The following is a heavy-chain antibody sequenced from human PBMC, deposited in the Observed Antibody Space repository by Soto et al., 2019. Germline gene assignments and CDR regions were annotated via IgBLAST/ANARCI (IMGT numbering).Heavy chain of an antibody. CDR2: IYPGDSDT. CDR1: GYSFASYW. J-gene: IGHJ6*02. CDR3: ARTRSFTLGFYYDGMDV. D-gene: IGHD6-6*01. V-gene: IGHV5-51*01. Sequence: PGEYLKISCQGSGYSFASYWIGWVRQMPGKDLEGMGIIYPGDSDTRYSPSFQGQVTISADKSLRTAYLQWTSLKASDTALYYCARTRSFTLGFYYDGMDVWGQGTTVTASS.